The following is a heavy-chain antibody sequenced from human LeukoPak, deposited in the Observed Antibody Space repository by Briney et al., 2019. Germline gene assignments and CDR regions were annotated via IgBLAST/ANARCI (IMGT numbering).Heavy chain of an antibody. CDR1: GGSISSGSYY. J-gene: IGHJ4*02. V-gene: IGHV4-61*02. CDR3: ARLTHYYDSSGYYYEGPVFDY. Sequence: SETLSLTCTVSGGSISSGSYYWIWIRQPAGKGLEWIGRIYTGGSTNYNPSLKSRVTISVDTSKNQFSLKMSSVTAADTAVYYCARLTHYYDSSGYYYEGPVFDYWGQGTLVTVSS. CDR2: IYTGGST. D-gene: IGHD3-22*01.